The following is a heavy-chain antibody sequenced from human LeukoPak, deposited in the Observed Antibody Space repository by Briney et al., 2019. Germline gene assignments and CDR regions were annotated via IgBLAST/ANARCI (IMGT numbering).Heavy chain of an antibody. CDR3: AREVHSSSWDYYYGMDV. D-gene: IGHD6-13*01. CDR1: GFTFSSYE. J-gene: IGHJ6*02. CDR2: ISSSGSTI. Sequence: PGGSLRLSCAASGFTFSSYEMNWVRQAPGKGLEWVSYISSSGSTIYYADSVKGRFTISRDNAKNSLYLQMNSLRAEDTAVYYCAREVHSSSWDYYYGMDVWGQGTTVTVSS. V-gene: IGHV3-48*03.